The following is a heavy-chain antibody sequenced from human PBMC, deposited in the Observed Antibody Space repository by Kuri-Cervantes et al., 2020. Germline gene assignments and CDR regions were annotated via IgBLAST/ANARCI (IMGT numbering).Heavy chain of an antibody. CDR3: ARDRGSSSYLTGDFDY. J-gene: IGHJ4*02. CDR2: IYYTGST. V-gene: IGHV4-39*07. CDR1: GGSIWSTTYS. Sequence: ESLKISCTVFGGSIWSTTYSWGWIRQPPGEGLEWIGNIYYTGSTYYNPSLKSRVTISVDTSKNQFSLKLSSVTAADTAVHYCARDRGSSSYLTGDFDYWGQGTLVTVSS. D-gene: IGHD6-6*01.